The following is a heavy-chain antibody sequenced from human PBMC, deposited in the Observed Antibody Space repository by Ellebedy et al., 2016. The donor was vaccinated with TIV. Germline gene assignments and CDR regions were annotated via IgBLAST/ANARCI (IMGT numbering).Heavy chain of an antibody. Sequence: SETLSLTCTVSGGSITSGDSYWSWIRQPPGKGLEWIGYIYSSGSTYYNPSLKSRVTISVDTSKNQFSLRLTSVTAADTAVYYCARGDSSSSRVYYWGQGTLVTVSS. J-gene: IGHJ4*02. CDR3: ARGDSSSSRVYY. V-gene: IGHV4-30-4*01. CDR2: IYSSGST. CDR1: GGSITSGDSY. D-gene: IGHD6-6*01.